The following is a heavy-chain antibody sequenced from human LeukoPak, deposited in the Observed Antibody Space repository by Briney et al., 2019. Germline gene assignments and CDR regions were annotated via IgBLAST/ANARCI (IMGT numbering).Heavy chain of an antibody. CDR3: TTDPYLHIAVAGTGDY. CDR2: IKSKTDGGTT. V-gene: IGHV3-15*01. J-gene: IGHJ4*02. CDR1: GFSFSNAW. D-gene: IGHD6-19*01. Sequence: GGSLRLSCAASGFSFSNAWMSWVRQAPGKGLEWVGRIKSKTDGGTTDYAAPVKGRFTISRDDSKNTLYLQMNSLKTEATAVYYCTTDPYLHIAVAGTGDYWGQGTLVTVSS.